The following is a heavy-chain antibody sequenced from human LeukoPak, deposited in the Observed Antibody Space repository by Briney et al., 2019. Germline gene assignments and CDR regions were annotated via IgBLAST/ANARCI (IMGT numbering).Heavy chain of an antibody. J-gene: IGHJ4*02. V-gene: IGHV1-69*01. CDR2: IIPIFGTA. D-gene: IGHD2-15*01. CDR3: ATSHLGYCSGGSCYFDY. CDR1: GGTFSSYA. Sequence: SVKVSCKASGGTFSSYAISWVRQAPGQGLEWMGGIIPIFGTANYAQKFQGRVTITADESTSTAYMELSSLRSEDTAVYYCATSHLGYCSGGSCYFDYWGQGTLVTVSS.